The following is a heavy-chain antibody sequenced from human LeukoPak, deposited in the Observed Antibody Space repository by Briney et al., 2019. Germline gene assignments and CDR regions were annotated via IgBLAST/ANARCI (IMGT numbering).Heavy chain of an antibody. V-gene: IGHV4-39*01. CDR1: GGSIISSSYY. J-gene: IGHJ4*02. CDR3: ARYAVEYSGTYFDS. D-gene: IGHD1-26*01. Sequence: SETLSLTCTVSGGSIISSSYYWGWIRQYPGKGLEWIGSIYYSGSTYYNPSLKSRVTISVDTSKNQFSLKLGSVTAADTAVYYCARYAVEYSGTYFDSWGQGSLVTDSS. CDR2: IYYSGST.